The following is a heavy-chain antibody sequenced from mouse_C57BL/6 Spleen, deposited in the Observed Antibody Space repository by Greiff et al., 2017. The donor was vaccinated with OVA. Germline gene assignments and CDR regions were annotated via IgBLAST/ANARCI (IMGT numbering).Heavy chain of an antibody. Sequence: DVHLVESGGGLVKPGGSLKLSCAASGFTFSDYGMHWVRQAPEKGLEWVAYISSGSSTIYYADTVKGRFTISRDNAKNTLFLQMTMLRSEDTAMYYCARRDYDDGFDYWGQGTTLTVSS. CDR2: ISSGSSTI. J-gene: IGHJ2*01. V-gene: IGHV5-17*01. D-gene: IGHD2-4*01. CDR3: ARRDYDDGFDY. CDR1: GFTFSDYG.